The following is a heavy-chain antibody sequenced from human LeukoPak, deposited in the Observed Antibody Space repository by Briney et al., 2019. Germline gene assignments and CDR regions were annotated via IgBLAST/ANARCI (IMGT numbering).Heavy chain of an antibody. CDR2: ISSSSSYI. J-gene: IGHJ6*02. CDR1: GFTFSSYS. V-gene: IGHV3-21*01. CDR3: ARGGYCGGDCYSTYYYYGMDV. D-gene: IGHD2-21*02. Sequence: GGSLRLSCAAAGFTFSSYSMNWVRQAPGKGLEWVSSISSSSSYIYYADSVTGRFTISRDNAKNSLYLQMTSLRAEDTAVYYCARGGYCGGDCYSTYYYYGMDVWGQGTTVTVSS.